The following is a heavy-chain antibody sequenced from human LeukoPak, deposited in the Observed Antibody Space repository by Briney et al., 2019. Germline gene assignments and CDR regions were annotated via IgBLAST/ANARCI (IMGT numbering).Heavy chain of an antibody. J-gene: IGHJ4*02. CDR3: ARPYPYSSSWYYFDY. CDR1: DFTFSNYG. CDR2: MNPNSGNT. Sequence: ASVKVSCKASDFTFSNYGFNWVRQAPGQGLEWMGWMNPNSGNTGYAQKFQGRVTMTRNTSISTAYMELSSLRSEDTAVYYCARPYPYSSSWYYFDYWGQGTLVTVSS. D-gene: IGHD6-13*01. V-gene: IGHV1-8*02.